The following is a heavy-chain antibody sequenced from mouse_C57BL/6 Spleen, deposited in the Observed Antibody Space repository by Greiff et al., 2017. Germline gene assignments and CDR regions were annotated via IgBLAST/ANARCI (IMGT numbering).Heavy chain of an antibody. D-gene: IGHD1-1*01. CDR1: GYTFTSYW. J-gene: IGHJ3*01. Sequence: QVQLQQPGAELVRPGSSVKLSCKASGYTFTSYWMHWVKQRPIQGLEWIGNITPSDSETHYNQKFKDKAPLTVDKSSSTAYMQLSSLTSEDSAVYYCARGGYGSSYSAYWGQGTLVTVSA. CDR2: ITPSDSET. V-gene: IGHV1-52*01. CDR3: ARGGYGSSYSAY.